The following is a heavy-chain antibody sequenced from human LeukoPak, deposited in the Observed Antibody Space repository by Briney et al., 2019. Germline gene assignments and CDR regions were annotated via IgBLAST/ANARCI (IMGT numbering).Heavy chain of an antibody. V-gene: IGHV4-59*08. CDR1: GGSISSYY. D-gene: IGHD3-22*01. Sequence: SETLSLTCTVSGGSISSYYWSWIRQPPGKGLEWIGYIYYSGSTNYNPSLKSRVTISVDTSKNQFSLKLSSVTAADTAVYYCARSITYYYDSSGYGAFDIWGQGTMVTVSS. CDR3: ARSITYYYDSSGYGAFDI. CDR2: IYYSGST. J-gene: IGHJ3*02.